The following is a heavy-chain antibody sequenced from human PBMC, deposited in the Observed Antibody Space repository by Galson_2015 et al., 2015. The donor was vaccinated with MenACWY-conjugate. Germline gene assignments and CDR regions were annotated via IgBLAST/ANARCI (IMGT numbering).Heavy chain of an antibody. Sequence: CAISGDSVSSNSAAWNWIRQSPSGGLEWLGRTYYRPKWSNDYAGSVRGRITINPDTSKNQFSLHLNSVTPEDTAVYYCARITGGYPDSWGQGTLVTVSS. D-gene: IGHD7-27*01. CDR2: TYYRPKWSN. J-gene: IGHJ4*02. CDR3: ARITGGYPDS. CDR1: GDSVSSNSAA. V-gene: IGHV6-1*01.